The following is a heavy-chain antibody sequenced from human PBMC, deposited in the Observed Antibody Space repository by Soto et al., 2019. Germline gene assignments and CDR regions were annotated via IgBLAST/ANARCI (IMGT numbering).Heavy chain of an antibody. CDR3: ARRQKYGDYDY. V-gene: IGHV4-59*08. CDR1: GDSISSHY. Sequence: PSETLSLTCAVSGDSISSHYWNWVRQTPGKGLEWIGCIYFTGSTIYNPSLKSRVTISVDTSKNQFSLKLSSVTAADTAVYYCARRQKYGDYDYWGQGTLVTVSS. J-gene: IGHJ4*02. CDR2: IYFTGST. D-gene: IGHD4-17*01.